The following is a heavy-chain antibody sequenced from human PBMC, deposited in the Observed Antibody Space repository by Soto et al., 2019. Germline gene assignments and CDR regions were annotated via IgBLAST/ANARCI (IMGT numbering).Heavy chain of an antibody. CDR1: GFTFSSYA. Sequence: EVQLLESGGGLVQPGGSLRLSCEASGFTFSSYAMNWVRQAPGKGLEWVSVISGSDGSTYYADSVKGRFTISRDNSKNTLNLQMNSLRAEDTDVYYCARRSSSWYFDYWGQGTLVTVSS. J-gene: IGHJ4*02. D-gene: IGHD6-13*01. CDR3: ARRSSSWYFDY. V-gene: IGHV3-23*01. CDR2: ISGSDGST.